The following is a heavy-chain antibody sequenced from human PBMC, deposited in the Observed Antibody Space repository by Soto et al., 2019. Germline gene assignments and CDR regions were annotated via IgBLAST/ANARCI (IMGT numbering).Heavy chain of an antibody. CDR1: GYSISSGLY. V-gene: IGHV4-38-2*01. J-gene: IGHJ5*02. Sequence: TLSLTCAVSGYSISSGLYWGWIRQPPGKGLEWIGTIYRGGITYYNPSLKSRVTISIDTSKSHFSLRLSSVTATDTAVYFCAIGNPDWFDPWGQGTLVTVSS. CDR3: AIGNPDWFDP. D-gene: IGHD1-1*01. CDR2: IYRGGIT.